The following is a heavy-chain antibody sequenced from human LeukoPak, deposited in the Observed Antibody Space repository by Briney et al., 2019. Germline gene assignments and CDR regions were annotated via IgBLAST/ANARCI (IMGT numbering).Heavy chain of an antibody. CDR1: GFTFSTFA. V-gene: IGHV3-23*01. J-gene: IGHJ6*03. Sequence: GGSLRLSCAASGFTFSTFAMIWVRQPPGKGLEWVSSIFPSGGEIHYADSVKGRFTISRDNSKNTLYLQMNSLRAEDTAVYYCAKVFRSARAATYYYYYYMDVWGKGTTVTISS. CDR2: IFPSGGEI. CDR3: AKVFRSARAATYYYYYYMDV. D-gene: IGHD2-15*01.